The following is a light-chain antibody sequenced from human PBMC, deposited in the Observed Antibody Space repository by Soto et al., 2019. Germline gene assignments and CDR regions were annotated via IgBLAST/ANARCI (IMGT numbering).Light chain of an antibody. V-gene: IGKV3-15*01. J-gene: IGKJ2*01. Sequence: EIVMTQSPATLSVSPGERVTFSCRASQTISNKLAWYQHKPGQAPRLLISGASTGATGIPARFSGSWSGTEFTLTINSLQSEDFAVYYCQQYNKWPQTFGQGTKLEIK. CDR3: QQYNKWPQT. CDR2: GAS. CDR1: QTISNK.